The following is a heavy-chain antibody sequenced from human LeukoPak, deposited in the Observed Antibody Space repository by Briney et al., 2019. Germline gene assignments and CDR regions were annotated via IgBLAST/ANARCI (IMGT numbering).Heavy chain of an antibody. CDR3: AKLIVVVAAIGITGTTYFDY. Sequence: GGPLRLSCAASGFTFSSYAMSWVRQAPGKGLEWVSAISGSGGSTYYADSVKGRFTISRDNYKNTLYLQMNSLRAEDTAVYYCAKLIVVVAAIGITGTTYFDYWGQGTLVTVSS. D-gene: IGHD2-15*01. CDR2: ISGSGGST. CDR1: GFTFSSYA. V-gene: IGHV3-23*01. J-gene: IGHJ4*02.